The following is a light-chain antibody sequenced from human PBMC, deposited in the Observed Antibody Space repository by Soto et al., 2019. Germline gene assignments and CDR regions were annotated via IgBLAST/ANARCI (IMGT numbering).Light chain of an antibody. Sequence: SYELTQPPSVSVSPGQTASITCSGDKLGDKYACWYQQKPGQSPVVVIYQDSKRPSGIPERFSGSNSGNTATLTISGTQAMDEADYYCQAWDSSPAVFGGGTKVTVL. CDR3: QAWDSSPAV. V-gene: IGLV3-1*01. J-gene: IGLJ2*01. CDR2: QDS. CDR1: KLGDKY.